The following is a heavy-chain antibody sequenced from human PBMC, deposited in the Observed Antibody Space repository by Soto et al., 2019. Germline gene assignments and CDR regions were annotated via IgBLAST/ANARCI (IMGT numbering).Heavy chain of an antibody. J-gene: IGHJ4*02. V-gene: IGHV5-51*01. CDR2: IYPGDSDT. Sequence: GESLKISCKGSGYNFTKYWIGWVRQMPGKGPEWMGIIYPGDSDTRYSPSFQGQVIISADKSISTAYLQWSSLRAEDTAVYYCARDRWLQHKGYAQVGSLDYWGQGTLVTVSS. CDR3: ARDRWLQHKGYAQVGSLDY. CDR1: GYNFTKYW. D-gene: IGHD5-12*01.